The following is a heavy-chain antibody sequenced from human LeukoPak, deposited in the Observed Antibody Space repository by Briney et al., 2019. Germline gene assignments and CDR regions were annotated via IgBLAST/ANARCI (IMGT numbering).Heavy chain of an antibody. CDR3: AREHYYFDY. J-gene: IGHJ4*02. Sequence: GSLRLSCAASGFTFSTYPMHWVRQAPGKGLEWVAVISYDGSNKYYADSVKGRFTISRDNSKNTLYMQMNSLRAEDTAIYYCAREHYYFDYWGQGTLVTVSS. V-gene: IGHV3-30*04. CDR1: GFTFSTYP. CDR2: ISYDGSNK.